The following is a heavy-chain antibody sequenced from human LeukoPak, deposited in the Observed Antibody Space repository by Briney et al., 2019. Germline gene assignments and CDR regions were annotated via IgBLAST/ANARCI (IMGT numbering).Heavy chain of an antibody. V-gene: IGHV3-74*01. D-gene: IGHD4-23*01. CDR3: ARFHGSNSEGKLDY. CDR1: GFTFSRSW. Sequence: GGSLRLSCAASGFTFSRSWLHWVRQAPGKGLVWVSRIKYDGSTISYADSVKGRFTISRDNAKTTVYLQMNSLRVEDTAIYYCARFHGSNSEGKLDYWGQGTLVTVSS. J-gene: IGHJ4*02. CDR2: IKYDGSTI.